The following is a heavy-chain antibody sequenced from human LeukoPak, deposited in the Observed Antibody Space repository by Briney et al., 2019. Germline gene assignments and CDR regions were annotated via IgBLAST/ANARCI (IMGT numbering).Heavy chain of an antibody. CDR2: ITPYNGNT. CDR3: ARTFSTSFYHDAFDI. CDR1: GYTFTSYG. V-gene: IGHV1-18*01. J-gene: IGHJ3*02. D-gene: IGHD5/OR15-5a*01. Sequence: GASVNVSCKASGYTFTSYGFIWLRQAPGQWREWMGWITPYNGNTNYAQKLQGRVTMTSDTSTSTAYMELRSLRSDDTAVYYCARTFSTSFYHDAFDIWGQGTMVTVSS.